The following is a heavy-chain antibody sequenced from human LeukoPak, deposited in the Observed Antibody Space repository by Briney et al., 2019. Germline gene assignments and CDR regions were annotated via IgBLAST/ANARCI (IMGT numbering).Heavy chain of an antibody. Sequence: GGSLRLSCAASGFTFSDYALGWVRQAPGRGLEWVATLSGSGAGTYYSDSVQGRFTISRDNSNNTPYLQMNSLRAEDTAVYYCAKDEFYDSSGSASDYWGQGTLVTVSS. CDR3: AKDEFYDSSGSASDY. J-gene: IGHJ4*02. D-gene: IGHD3-22*01. V-gene: IGHV3-23*01. CDR1: GFTFSDYA. CDR2: LSGSGAGT.